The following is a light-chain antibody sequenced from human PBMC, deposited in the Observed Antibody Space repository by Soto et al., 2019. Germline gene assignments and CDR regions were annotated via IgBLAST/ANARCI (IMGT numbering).Light chain of an antibody. CDR1: QSVSNN. Sequence: ILMTQSPATLSVSPGERATLSCRASQSVSNNLAWYQQKPGQAPRLLIYDASPRATGIPARFSGSGSGTEFPLTIRGLQSEDFAVYYCQQYNTGPPWTFGQGTKVAIK. CDR3: QQYNTGPPWT. J-gene: IGKJ1*01. V-gene: IGKV3-15*01. CDR2: DAS.